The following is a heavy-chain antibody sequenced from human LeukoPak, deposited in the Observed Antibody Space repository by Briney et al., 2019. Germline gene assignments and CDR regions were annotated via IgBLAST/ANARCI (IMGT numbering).Heavy chain of an antibody. V-gene: IGHV3-21*01. CDR2: ISSSSSYI. CDR1: GFTFSSYA. CDR3: ARDWNLCTFDY. J-gene: IGHJ4*02. D-gene: IGHD1-7*01. Sequence: GGSLRLSCAASGFTFSSYAMSWVRQAPGKGLEWVSSISSSSSYIYYADSVKGRFTISRDNAKNSLYLQMNSLGAEDTAAYYCARDWNLCTFDYWGQGTLVTVSS.